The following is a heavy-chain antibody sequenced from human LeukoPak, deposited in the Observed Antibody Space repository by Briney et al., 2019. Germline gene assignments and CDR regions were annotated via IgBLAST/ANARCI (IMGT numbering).Heavy chain of an antibody. J-gene: IGHJ2*01. D-gene: IGHD6-13*01. CDR1: GYTFTSYG. Sequence: GASVKVSCKASGYTFTSYGISWVRQAPGQGLEWMGWISAYNGNTNYAQKLQGRVTMTTGTSTSTACMELRSLRSDDTAVYYCARYVRSSWYVPHWYFDLWGRGTLVTVSS. CDR2: ISAYNGNT. CDR3: ARYVRSSWYVPHWYFDL. V-gene: IGHV1-18*01.